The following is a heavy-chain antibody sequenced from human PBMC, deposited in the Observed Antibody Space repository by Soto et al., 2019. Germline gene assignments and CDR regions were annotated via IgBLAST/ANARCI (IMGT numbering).Heavy chain of an antibody. Sequence: QVQLQESGPGLVKPSETLSLTCTVSGGSISSYYWSWIRQPPGKGLEWSGYIYYSGSTNYNPSLKSRVTISVDTSKNKSSLKLSSVTAADTAVYYCASLWSGGYCSGGSCYSVGENWFDPWGQGTLVTVSS. CDR1: GGSISSYY. D-gene: IGHD2-15*01. CDR3: ASLWSGGYCSGGSCYSVGENWFDP. CDR2: IYYSGST. J-gene: IGHJ5*02. V-gene: IGHV4-59*08.